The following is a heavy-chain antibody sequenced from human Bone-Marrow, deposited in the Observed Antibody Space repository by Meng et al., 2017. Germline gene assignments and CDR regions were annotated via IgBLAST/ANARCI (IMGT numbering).Heavy chain of an antibody. CDR1: GAAISSSHW. Sequence: QVPLEGPGPGLVMPSGTLSLTCAVAGAAISSSHWWGWVRQPPGKGLEWIGEIYHDGSTNYTPSLKSRVTISVDKSKNQFSLKLSSVTAADTAVYYCARAAYDIWSGYAPWGQGSLVTVSS. J-gene: IGHJ5*02. CDR3: ARAAYDIWSGYAP. CDR2: IYHDGST. V-gene: IGHV4-4*02. D-gene: IGHD3-3*01.